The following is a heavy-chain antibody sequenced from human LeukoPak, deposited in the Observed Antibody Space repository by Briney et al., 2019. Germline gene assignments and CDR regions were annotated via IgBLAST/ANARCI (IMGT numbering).Heavy chain of an antibody. J-gene: IGHJ5*02. CDR2: ICTSGST. CDR3: ANQWLGAHWFDP. D-gene: IGHD6-19*01. V-gene: IGHV4-61*02. CDR1: GVSISSGSYY. Sequence: PSQTLSLTCSVSGVSISSGSYYWSWIRQPAGKGLEWIGRICTSGSTNYNPSLKSRVTISVDTSKNQFSLKLSSVTAADTAVYYCANQWLGAHWFDPWGQGTLVTVSS.